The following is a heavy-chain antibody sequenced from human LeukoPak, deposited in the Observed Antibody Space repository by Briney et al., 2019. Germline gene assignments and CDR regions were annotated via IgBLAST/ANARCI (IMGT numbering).Heavy chain of an antibody. CDR1: GFTVSSNY. CDR2: IYSGGST. CDR3: AREYSYGRILDGMDV. D-gene: IGHD5-18*01. V-gene: IGHV3-66*01. Sequence: GGSLRLSCAASGFTVSSNYMSWVRQAPGKGLEWVSVIYSGGSTYYADSVKGRFTISRDNSKNTLYLQMNSLRAEDTAVYYCAREYSYGRILDGMDVWGQGTTVTVSS. J-gene: IGHJ6*02.